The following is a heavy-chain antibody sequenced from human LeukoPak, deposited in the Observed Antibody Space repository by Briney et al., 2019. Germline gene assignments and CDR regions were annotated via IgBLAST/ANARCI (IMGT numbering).Heavy chain of an antibody. CDR1: GFTFSSYA. D-gene: IGHD2-2*03. CDR3: ARDFGWISGLDY. J-gene: IGHJ4*02. Sequence: GGSLRLSCAASGFTFSSYAMHWVRQAPGEGLERVVVISYDGSNKYYADSVKGRFTISRDNSKNTLFLQMNSLRGEDTAVYYCARDFGWISGLDYWGQGTLVTVSS. CDR2: ISYDGSNK. V-gene: IGHV3-30-3*01.